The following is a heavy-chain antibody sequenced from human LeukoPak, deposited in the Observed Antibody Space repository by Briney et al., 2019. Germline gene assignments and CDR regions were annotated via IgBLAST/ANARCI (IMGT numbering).Heavy chain of an antibody. CDR2: IKQDGSKK. Sequence: GGSLRLSCAASEFTFSSTWMSWVRQAPGKGLEWVANIKQDGSKKFYVDSVKGRFTISRDNPKNSLYLEMNGLRVEDTAVYFCARDTPLGCFDLWGQGTLVTVSS. V-gene: IGHV3-7*01. CDR1: EFTFSSTW. D-gene: IGHD2-15*01. J-gene: IGHJ4*02. CDR3: ARDTPLGCFDL.